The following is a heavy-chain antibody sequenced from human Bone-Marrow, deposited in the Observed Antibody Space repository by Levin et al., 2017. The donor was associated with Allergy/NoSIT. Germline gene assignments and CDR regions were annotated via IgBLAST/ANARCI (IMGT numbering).Heavy chain of an antibody. CDR1: GYTFNPYY. V-gene: IGHV1-2*06. J-gene: IGHJ3*02. CDR3: ARDREAFDI. Sequence: GASVKVSCKASGYTFNPYYVHWVRQAPGRGLEWMGRINPNSGDTYFAQKFQGRVTMTRDTSIKTAYMELSSLRSDDTAVYYCARDREAFDIWGQGTMVTVSS. CDR2: INPNSGDT.